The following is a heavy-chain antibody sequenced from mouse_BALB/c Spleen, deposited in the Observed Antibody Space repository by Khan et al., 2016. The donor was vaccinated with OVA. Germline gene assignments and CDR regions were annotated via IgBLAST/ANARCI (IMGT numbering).Heavy chain of an antibody. CDR3: ARPYYDGAWFAY. Sequence: VQLQESGPGLVAPSQSLSITCTVSGFSLTSYGVHWVRQPPGKGLQWLGVLWAGGSTNYNSASMSRLSFSKDNSKNQDFLQMNSPQTDDTAMYYCARPYYDGAWFAYWGQGTLVTVSA. J-gene: IGHJ3*01. CDR2: LWAGGST. CDR1: GFSLTSYG. D-gene: IGHD1-1*02. V-gene: IGHV2-9*02.